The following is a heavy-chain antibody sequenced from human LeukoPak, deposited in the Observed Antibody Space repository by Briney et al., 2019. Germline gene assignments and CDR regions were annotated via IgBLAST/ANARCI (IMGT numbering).Heavy chain of an antibody. J-gene: IGHJ4*02. V-gene: IGHV1-18*01. CDR2: ISAYNGNT. D-gene: IGHD6-19*01. CDR1: GYTFTSYG. CDR3: ARDRRLAVAGSGFDY. Sequence: ASVKVSCKASGYTFTSYGISWVRQAPGQGLEWMGWISAYNGNTNYAQKLQGRVTMTTDTSTSTAYMELRSLRSDDTAVYYCARDRRLAVAGSGFDYWGQGTLVTVSS.